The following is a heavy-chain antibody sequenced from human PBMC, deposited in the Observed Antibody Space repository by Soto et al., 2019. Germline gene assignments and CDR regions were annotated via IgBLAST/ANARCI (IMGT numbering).Heavy chain of an antibody. CDR1: GFTVSSNY. Sequence: EVQLVESGGGLIQPGGSLRLSCAASGFTVSSNYMSWVRQAPGKGLEWVSVIYSGGSTYYADSVKGRFTISRDNSKNTLYLQMNSLRAEDTAVYYCARDYVTRVRGVMRDAFDIWGQGTMVTVSS. D-gene: IGHD3-10*01. CDR2: IYSGGST. CDR3: ARDYVTRVRGVMRDAFDI. V-gene: IGHV3-53*01. J-gene: IGHJ3*02.